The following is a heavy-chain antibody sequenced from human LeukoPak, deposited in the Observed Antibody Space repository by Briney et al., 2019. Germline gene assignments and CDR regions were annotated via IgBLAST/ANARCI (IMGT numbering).Heavy chain of an antibody. Sequence: PGGSLRLSCAASGFTVSSNYMSWVRQAPGKGLEWVGRIKSSGTTDYAAPVKGRFSISRDDSENTVYLQMNSLESEDTAVYYCSTGTLGTTGTTGYWGQGTLVTVSS. CDR1: GFTVSSNY. CDR3: STGTLGTTGTTGY. CDR2: IKSSGTT. V-gene: IGHV3-15*01. D-gene: IGHD1-1*01. J-gene: IGHJ4*02.